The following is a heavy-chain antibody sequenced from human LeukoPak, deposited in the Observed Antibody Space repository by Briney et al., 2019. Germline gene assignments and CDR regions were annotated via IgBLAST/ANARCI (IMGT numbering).Heavy chain of an antibody. CDR2: IYYSGST. V-gene: IGHV4-59*01. CDR1: SGSINNYY. D-gene: IGHD2/OR15-2a*01. CDR3: ARELKVGNTGYYFDS. Sequence: PSETLSLTCDVSSGSINNYYWSWIRQPPGKGLEWIGYIYYSGSTEYNPSLKSRVTLVLDTSKNQFSLRLSSVTAADTAVYYCARELKVGNTGYYFDSWGQGILVTVSS. J-gene: IGHJ4*02.